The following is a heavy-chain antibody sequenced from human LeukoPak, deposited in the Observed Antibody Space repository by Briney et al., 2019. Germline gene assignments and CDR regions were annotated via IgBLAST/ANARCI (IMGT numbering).Heavy chain of an antibody. CDR2: IYYSGST. CDR3: ARSFYCSGGSCYSYYYYYYMDV. CDR1: GGSISSYY. Sequence: SETLSLTCTVSGGSISSYYWSWIRQPPRKGLEWIGYIYYSGSTNYNPSLKSRVTISVDTSKNQFSLKLSSVTAADTAVYYCARSFYCSGGSCYSYYYYYYMDVWGKGTTVTVSS. V-gene: IGHV4-59*01. J-gene: IGHJ6*03. D-gene: IGHD2-15*01.